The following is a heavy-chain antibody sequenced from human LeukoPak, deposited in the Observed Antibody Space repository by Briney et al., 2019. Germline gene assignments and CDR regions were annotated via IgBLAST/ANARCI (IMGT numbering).Heavy chain of an antibody. D-gene: IGHD2-21*01. CDR2: ISYDGSNK. V-gene: IGHV3-30*18. Sequence: GGSLRLSCAASGFTFSSYGMHWVRQAPGKGLEWVAVISYDGSNKYCADSVKGRFTISRDNSKDTLYLQMNSLRAEDTAVYYCANAVVVSSGAFDIWGQGTMVTVSS. CDR1: GFTFSSYG. J-gene: IGHJ3*02. CDR3: ANAVVVSSGAFDI.